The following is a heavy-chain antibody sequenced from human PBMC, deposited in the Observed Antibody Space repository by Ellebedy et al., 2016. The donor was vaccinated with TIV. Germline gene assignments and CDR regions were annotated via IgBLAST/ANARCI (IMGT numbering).Heavy chain of an antibody. V-gene: IGHV3-30-3*01. Sequence: GESLKISCAASGFTFSSYALHWVRQAPGKGLEGVAVISYDGSNKYYADSVKGRFTISRDNSKNTLYLQMNSLRTEDTAVYYCARDRQDYWGQGTLVTVSS. J-gene: IGHJ4*02. CDR2: ISYDGSNK. CDR3: ARDRQDY. CDR1: GFTFSSYA.